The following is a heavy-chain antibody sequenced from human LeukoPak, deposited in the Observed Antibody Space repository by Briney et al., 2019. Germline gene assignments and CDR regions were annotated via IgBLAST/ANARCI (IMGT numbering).Heavy chain of an antibody. D-gene: IGHD6-6*01. CDR1: GFTFSGSA. CDR2: IRSKANSYAT. J-gene: IGHJ4*02. CDR3: ARWGSIAVARFDY. Sequence: GGSLKLSCAASGFTFSGSAMLWVSQASGKGLEWVGRIRSKANSYATAYAASVKGRFTISRDDSKNTAYLQMNSLKTEDTVVYYCARWGSIAVARFDYGGQGTLVTVYS. V-gene: IGHV3-73*01.